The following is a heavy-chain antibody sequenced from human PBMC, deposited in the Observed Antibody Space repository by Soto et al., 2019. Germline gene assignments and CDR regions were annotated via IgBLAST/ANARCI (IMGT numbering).Heavy chain of an antibody. V-gene: IGHV4-39*01. D-gene: IGHD6-13*01. CDR3: ASQGDPYSSSWYPFYYGMDV. J-gene: IGHJ6*02. CDR2: IYYSGST. Sequence: QLQLQESGPGLVKPSETLSLTCTVSGGSISSSSYYWGWIRQPPGKGLEWIGSIYYSGSTYYNPSLKSRVTISVDTSKNQFSLKLSSVTAADTAVYYCASQGDPYSSSWYPFYYGMDVWGQGTTVTVSS. CDR1: GGSISSSSYY.